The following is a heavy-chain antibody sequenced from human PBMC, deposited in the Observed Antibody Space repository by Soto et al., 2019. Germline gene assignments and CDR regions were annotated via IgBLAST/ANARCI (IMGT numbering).Heavy chain of an antibody. CDR2: VSGSGGST. Sequence: EVQLLESGGGLVQPGGSLRLSCAASGFTFNNYAMSWVRQAPGKGLEWVSAVSGSGGSTYYEDSVKGRFTISRDNSKNALYLQVNSLRAEDTAVYYFAQHPYSTVSWFDPWGQGTLVIVSS. J-gene: IGHJ5*02. V-gene: IGHV3-23*01. D-gene: IGHD2-21*01. CDR1: GFTFNNYA. CDR3: AQHPYSTVSWFDP.